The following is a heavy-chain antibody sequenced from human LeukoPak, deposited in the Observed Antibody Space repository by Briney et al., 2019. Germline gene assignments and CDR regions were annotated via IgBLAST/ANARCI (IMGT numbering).Heavy chain of an antibody. D-gene: IGHD1-20*01. Sequence: GGSLRLSCRASRFSFRDYDMHWVRQAPGKGLEWVAVISSDGSRKHYGDSVKGRFIISRDNSESTLFLQMNSLRTDDTSVYFCAKYAYNWNAPDGFDMWGQGTMVIVSS. V-gene: IGHV3-30*18. CDR1: RFSFRDYD. J-gene: IGHJ3*02. CDR3: AKYAYNWNAPDGFDM. CDR2: ISSDGSRK.